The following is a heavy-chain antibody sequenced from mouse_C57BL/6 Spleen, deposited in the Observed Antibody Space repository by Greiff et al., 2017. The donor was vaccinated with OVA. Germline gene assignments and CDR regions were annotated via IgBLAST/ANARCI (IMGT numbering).Heavy chain of an antibody. V-gene: IGHV5-4*01. D-gene: IGHD1-1*01. Sequence: DVQLVESGGGLVKPGGSLKLSCAASGFTFSSYAMSWVRQTPEKRLEWVATISDGGSYTYSPDNVKGRFTISRDNAKNNLYLQMSHLKSEGTAMYYCATITTVVDWYFDVWGTGTTVTVSS. J-gene: IGHJ1*03. CDR3: ATITTVVDWYFDV. CDR2: ISDGGSYT. CDR1: GFTFSSYA.